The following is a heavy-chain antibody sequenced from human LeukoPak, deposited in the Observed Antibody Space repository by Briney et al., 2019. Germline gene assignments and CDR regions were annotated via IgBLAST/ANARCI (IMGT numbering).Heavy chain of an antibody. D-gene: IGHD1-26*01. CDR2: IKSKTDGGTT. CDR1: GFTFSNAW. Sequence: GGSLRLSCAASGFTFSNAWMNWVRQAPGKGLEWVGRIKSKTDGGTTDYAARVKGRFTISRDDSTNTLFLQMNSLKTEYTALYYCTRIIKSGSFDYWGQGTLVTVSS. J-gene: IGHJ4*02. CDR3: TRIIKSGSFDY. V-gene: IGHV3-15*01.